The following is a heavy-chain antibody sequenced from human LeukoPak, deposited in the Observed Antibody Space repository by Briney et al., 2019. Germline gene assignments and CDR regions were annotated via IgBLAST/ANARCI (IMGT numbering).Heavy chain of an antibody. Sequence: GGSLTLSCAASGFTFSSYAMSWVRQAPGKGLEWVSAISGSGGSTYYADSVKGRFTISRDNSKNTLYLQMNSLRAEDTAVYYCAKVISGDSSGWSDFDYWGQGTLVTVSS. CDR1: GFTFSSYA. J-gene: IGHJ4*02. CDR3: AKVISGDSSGWSDFDY. CDR2: ISGSGGST. V-gene: IGHV3-23*01. D-gene: IGHD6-19*01.